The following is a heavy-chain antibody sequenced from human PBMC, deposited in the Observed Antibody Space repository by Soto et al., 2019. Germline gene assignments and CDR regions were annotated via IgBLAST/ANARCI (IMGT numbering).Heavy chain of an antibody. V-gene: IGHV1-18*04. CDR3: AIDLYPLAYYFDY. CDR1: GYNFVNHG. Sequence: QVQLVQSGPEVMKPGASVKVSCKTSGYNFVNHGISWVRQAPGRGIEWLGWVSGHNGAIKYGNRLQGRVTMTIDTSTTTAYMELRSLTSDDTAVYYCAIDLYPLAYYFDYWGQGTLVTVSS. J-gene: IGHJ4*02. CDR2: VSGHNGAI.